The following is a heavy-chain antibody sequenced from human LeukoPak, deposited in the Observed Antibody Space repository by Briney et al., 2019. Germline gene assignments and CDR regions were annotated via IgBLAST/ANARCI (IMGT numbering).Heavy chain of an antibody. CDR3: RREGEYDVRKPGGDY. Sequence: ASVKVSCKASGYTFTSYYIDWVRQAPGQGLEWMGIINPSGWRTTYAQKFQGRVTMTRDTSTSTVYMEMSGLRSEDTAVYYCRREGEYDVRKPGGDYWGQGTLVTVSS. D-gene: IGHD3-10*01. J-gene: IGHJ4*02. CDR1: GYTFTSYY. CDR2: INPSGWRT. V-gene: IGHV1-46*01.